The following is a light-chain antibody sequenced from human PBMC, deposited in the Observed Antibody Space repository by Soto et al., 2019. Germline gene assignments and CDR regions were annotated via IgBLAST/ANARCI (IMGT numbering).Light chain of an antibody. CDR2: GNN. Sequence: QSVLTQPPSVSGAPGQRVTISCTGSSSNLGAGYAVHWYQQLPGTAPKLLIFGNNNRPSGVPDRFSGSKSPTSASLAITGLQAEDEADYYCQSGDRNGVVFGGGTKLTVL. J-gene: IGLJ2*01. CDR1: SSNLGAGYA. V-gene: IGLV1-40*01. CDR3: QSGDRNGVV.